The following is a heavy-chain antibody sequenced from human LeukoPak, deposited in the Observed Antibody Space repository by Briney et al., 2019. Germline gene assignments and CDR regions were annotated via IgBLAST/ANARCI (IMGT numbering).Heavy chain of an antibody. CDR1: GFTFSRSA. V-gene: IGHV3-23*01. J-gene: IGHJ4*02. CDR3: AKDGLYYDGSEHVYYFDS. CDR2: IIYSGGAT. Sequence: GGSLRLSCAASGFTFSRSAMTWVRQGPGTGLEFVASIIYSGGATYYADSVKGRFTISRDNSKNTLYLQMNSLRAEDTALHYCAKDGLYYDGSEHVYYFDSWGQGTLVTVSS. D-gene: IGHD3-22*01.